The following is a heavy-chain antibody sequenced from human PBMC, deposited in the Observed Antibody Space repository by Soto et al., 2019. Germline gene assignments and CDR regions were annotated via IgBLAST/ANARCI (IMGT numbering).Heavy chain of an antibody. V-gene: IGHV3-48*01. J-gene: IGHJ4*02. Sequence: EVQLVGSGGGLVQPGGSLRLSCAASGFTFSSYSMNWVRQAPGKGLEWVSYISSSSSTIYYADSVKGRFTISRDNAKNSLYLQLNSLRAEDTAVYYCARGSRFDYWGQGTLVTVSS. CDR2: ISSSSSTI. CDR3: ARGSRFDY. CDR1: GFTFSSYS.